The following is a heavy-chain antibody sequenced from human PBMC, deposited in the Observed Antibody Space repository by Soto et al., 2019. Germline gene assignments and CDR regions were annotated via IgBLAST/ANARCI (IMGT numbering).Heavy chain of an antibody. D-gene: IGHD2-15*01. CDR1: GGTFSSYA. CDR3: ARSAFLYLDIVVVNGMDV. Sequence: SVKVSCKASGGTFSSYAIRWVRQAPGQGLEWMGGIIPIFGTANYAQKFQGRVTITADESTSTAYMELSSLRSEDTAVYYCARSAFLYLDIVVVNGMDVWGQGTTVTVYS. CDR2: IIPIFGTA. J-gene: IGHJ6*02. V-gene: IGHV1-69*13.